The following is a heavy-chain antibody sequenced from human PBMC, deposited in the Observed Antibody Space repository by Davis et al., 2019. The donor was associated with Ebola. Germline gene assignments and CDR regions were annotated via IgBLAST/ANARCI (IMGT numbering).Heavy chain of an antibody. CDR3: ARDESITVAGPRGWFDP. CDR2: IYYSGST. V-gene: IGHV4-59*01. Sequence: MPSETLSLTCTVSGGSISSYYWSWIRQPPGKGLEWIGYIYYSGSTNYNPSLKSRVTISVDTSKNQFSLKLSSVTAADTAVYYCARDESITVAGPRGWFDPWGQGTLVTVSS. J-gene: IGHJ5*02. CDR1: GGSISSYY. D-gene: IGHD6-19*01.